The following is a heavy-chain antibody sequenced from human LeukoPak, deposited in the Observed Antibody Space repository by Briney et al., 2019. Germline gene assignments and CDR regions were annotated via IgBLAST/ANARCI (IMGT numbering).Heavy chain of an antibody. D-gene: IGHD2-21*01. J-gene: IGHJ4*02. CDR3: ARGVSY. CDR1: GFTFISYG. V-gene: IGHV3-30*02. CDR2: IRYDGSHK. Sequence: GGSLRLSCAASGFTFISYGMHWVRQAPGKGLEWVAFIRYDGSHKYYVGSVKGRFTISRDNAKNSLYLQMNSLRAEDTAVYYCARGVSYWGQGTLVTVSS.